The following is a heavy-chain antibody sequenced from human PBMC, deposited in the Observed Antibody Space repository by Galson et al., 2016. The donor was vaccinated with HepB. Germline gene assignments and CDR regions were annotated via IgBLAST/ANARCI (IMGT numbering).Heavy chain of an antibody. J-gene: IGHJ4*02. CDR1: GFTVSSNY. CDR2: ILTSGGT. D-gene: IGHD3/OR15-3a*01. Sequence: SLRLSCAASGFTVSSNYMTWVRQAPGKGLEWVSVILTSGGTNYADSVKGRFTISRDNSKNTVYLQMNSLRAEDTAVYYCARDTWTWNGGQGTLVTVSS. V-gene: IGHV3-66*01. CDR3: ARDTWTWN.